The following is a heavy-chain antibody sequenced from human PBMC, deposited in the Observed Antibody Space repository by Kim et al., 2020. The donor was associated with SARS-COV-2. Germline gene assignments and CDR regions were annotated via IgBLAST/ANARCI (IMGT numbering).Heavy chain of an antibody. CDR2: IYYSGST. V-gene: IGHV4-59*01. CDR3: ARAMVRGVIFD. D-gene: IGHD3-10*01. Sequence: SETLSLTCTVSGGSISSYYWSWIRQPPGKGLEWIGYIYYSGSTNYNPSLKSRVTISVDTSKNQFSLKLSSVTAADTAVYYCARAMVRGVIFDWGQGTLVTGSS. CDR1: GGSISSYY. J-gene: IGHJ4*02.